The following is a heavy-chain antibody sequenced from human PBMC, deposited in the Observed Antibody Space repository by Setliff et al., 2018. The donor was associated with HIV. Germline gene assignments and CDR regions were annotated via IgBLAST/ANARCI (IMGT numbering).Heavy chain of an antibody. CDR1: GFTFSDYY. V-gene: IGHV4-38-2*01. D-gene: IGHD5-18*01. CDR2: SYYSGST. J-gene: IGHJ4*02. CDR3: ATDTAMLQEGTEF. Sequence: GSLRLSCAASGFTFSDYYMSWIRQPPGKGLEWIGSSYYSGSTYYNPSLKSRVTISVDTSKNQFSLKLSSVTAADTAIYYCATDTAMLQEGTEFWGQGTLVTVSS.